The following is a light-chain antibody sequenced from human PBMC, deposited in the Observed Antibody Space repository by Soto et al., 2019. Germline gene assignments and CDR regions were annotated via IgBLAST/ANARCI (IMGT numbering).Light chain of an antibody. CDR3: QHYGRGSPIA. V-gene: IGKV3-20*01. CDR1: QSVSTN. J-gene: IGKJ5*01. Sequence: EIVLTQSPGSLSLSPGEGATLSCRASQSVSTNVAWYQQSPGQPPKLLIFGASSRATGIPARFSGSGSGTDFTLIINRLQPEDFALYFCQHYGRGSPIAFGLGTRLEIK. CDR2: GAS.